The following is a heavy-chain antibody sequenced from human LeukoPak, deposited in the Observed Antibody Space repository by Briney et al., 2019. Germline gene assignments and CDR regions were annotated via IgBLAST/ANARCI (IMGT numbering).Heavy chain of an antibody. CDR2: INHSGST. CDR1: GGSFSGYY. V-gene: IGHV4-34*01. Sequence: PSETLSLTCAVYGGSFSGYYWSWIRQPPGKGLEWIGEINHSGSTNYSPSLKSRVTISVDTSKNQFSLKLSSVTAADTAVYYCARVWRRDAFDIWGQGTMVTVSS. J-gene: IGHJ3*02. CDR3: ARVWRRDAFDI. D-gene: IGHD3-10*01.